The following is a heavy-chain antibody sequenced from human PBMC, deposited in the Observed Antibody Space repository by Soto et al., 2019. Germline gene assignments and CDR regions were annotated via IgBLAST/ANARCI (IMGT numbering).Heavy chain of an antibody. CDR2: MNPNTGNS. Sequence: ASVKVSCKASGYTFTSYDIYWVRQATGQGLEWMGWMNPNTGNSGYAQKFQSRVTMTSDTSISTAHMELSSLRSEDTAVYYSATRAATAGWNGFGADKYYFDFWGQGTLVTVSS. J-gene: IGHJ4*02. D-gene: IGHD1-1*01. CDR1: GYTFTSYD. CDR3: ATRAATAGWNGFGADKYYFDF. V-gene: IGHV1-8*01.